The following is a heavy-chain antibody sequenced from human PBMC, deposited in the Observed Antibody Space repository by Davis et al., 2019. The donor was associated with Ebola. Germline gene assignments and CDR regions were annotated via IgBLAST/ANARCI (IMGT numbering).Heavy chain of an antibody. J-gene: IGHJ4*02. D-gene: IGHD6-13*01. Sequence: SNEHYADSVTGRFTISRDNSKNTLYLQMNSLRPEDTAVYYCARGSSSWDWGQGTLVTVSS. CDR3: ARGSSSWD. CDR2: SNE. V-gene: IGHV3-30-3*01.